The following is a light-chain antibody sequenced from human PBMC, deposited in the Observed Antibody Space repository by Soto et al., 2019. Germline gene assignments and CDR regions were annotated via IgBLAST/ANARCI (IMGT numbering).Light chain of an antibody. J-gene: IGLJ1*01. CDR1: SANIGSNA. V-gene: IGLV1-44*01. Sequence: QSVLTQPPSASGTPGQRVTTSCSGSSANIGSNAVNWFQQLPGTAPKLLIYSDNHRPSGVPDRFSASKSGTSASLAISGLQSEDEADYYCATWADSLRTYVFGTGTKVTVL. CDR3: ATWADSLRTYV. CDR2: SDN.